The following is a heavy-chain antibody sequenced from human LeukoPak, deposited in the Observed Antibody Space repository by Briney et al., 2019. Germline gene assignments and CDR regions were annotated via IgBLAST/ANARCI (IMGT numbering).Heavy chain of an antibody. D-gene: IGHD3-22*01. CDR2: MYYSGST. V-gene: IGHV4-30-4*01. Sequence: SQTLSLTCTVSGGSISSGDYYWIWIRQPPGKGLEWIAYMYYSGSTYYKPSLKSRATMSADTSKNQLSLKLSSVTAADTAVYYCARPYYYDSRIDPWGQGILVTVSS. CDR3: ARPYYYDSRIDP. J-gene: IGHJ5*02. CDR1: GGSISSGDYY.